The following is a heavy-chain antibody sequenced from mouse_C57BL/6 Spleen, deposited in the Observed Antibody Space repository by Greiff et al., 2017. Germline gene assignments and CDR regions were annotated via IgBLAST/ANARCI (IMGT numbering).Heavy chain of an antibody. CDR3: ARDGYYFFDY. V-gene: IGHV5-17*01. CDR1: GFTFSDYG. D-gene: IGHD2-3*01. Sequence: EVMLVESGGGLVKPGGSLKLSCAASGFTFSDYGMHWVRQAPEKGLEWVAYISSGSSTIYYADTVKGRFTISRDNAKNTLCLQMTSLRSEDTAIYYCARDGYYFFDYWGKGTTLTVSS. J-gene: IGHJ2*01. CDR2: ISSGSSTI.